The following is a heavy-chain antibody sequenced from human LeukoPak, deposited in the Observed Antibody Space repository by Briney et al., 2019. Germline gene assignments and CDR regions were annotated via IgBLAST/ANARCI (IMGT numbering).Heavy chain of an antibody. D-gene: IGHD1-26*01. CDR3: ARQPAKYSGSHWSFDY. J-gene: IGHJ4*02. V-gene: IGHV5-51*01. Sequence: GDSLKISCKGSGYSFTSYWIGWLRQLPGKGLELMGIIYPGHSDIRYSPSFQGQFIISADNSITSPSLHWSSLKASDTAMYYCARQPAKYSGSHWSFDYWGQGTLVTVSS. CDR1: GYSFTSYW. CDR2: IYPGHSDI.